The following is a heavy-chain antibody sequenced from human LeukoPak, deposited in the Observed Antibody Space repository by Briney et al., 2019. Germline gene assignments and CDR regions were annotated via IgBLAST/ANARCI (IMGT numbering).Heavy chain of an antibody. CDR3: ARRLKNSNGWTFDY. J-gene: IGHJ4*02. D-gene: IGHD6-19*01. CDR1: GSIFTIYW. Sequence: MTGASLQISCKGSGSIFTIYWIGWVRQLPGKGLEWMGIIYPGDSDTRYSPSFQGQVTISADRSIYTACLQWSSLKASDTAIYYCARRLKNSNGWTFDYWGQGTLVTVSS. CDR2: IYPGDSDT. V-gene: IGHV5-51*01.